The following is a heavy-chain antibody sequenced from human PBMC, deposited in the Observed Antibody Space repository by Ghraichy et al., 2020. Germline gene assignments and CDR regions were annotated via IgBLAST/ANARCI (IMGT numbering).Heavy chain of an antibody. Sequence: SETLSLTCTVSGGSISSYYWSWIRQPPGKGLEWIGYIYYSGSTNYNPSLKSRVTISVDTSKNQFSLKLSSVTAADTAVYYCARGVLYNWNSSLRGGTYYYYYMDVWGKGTTVTVSS. D-gene: IGHD1-7*01. CDR3: ARGVLYNWNSSLRGGTYYYYYMDV. V-gene: IGHV4-59*01. J-gene: IGHJ6*03. CDR2: IYYSGST. CDR1: GGSISSYY.